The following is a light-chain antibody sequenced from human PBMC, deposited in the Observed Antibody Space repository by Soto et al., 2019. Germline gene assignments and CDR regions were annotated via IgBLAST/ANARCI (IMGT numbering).Light chain of an antibody. V-gene: IGLV2-14*01. CDR2: EVS. Sequence: QSVLTQPASVSGSPGQSITISCTGTSSDVGGYNYVSWYQQHPGKAPKLMIYEVSSRPSGVSNRFSGSKSGNTASLTISGLQGEDEADYYCSSYTSSSTWVFGGGTKLTVL. J-gene: IGLJ3*02. CDR3: SSYTSSSTWV. CDR1: SSDVGGYNY.